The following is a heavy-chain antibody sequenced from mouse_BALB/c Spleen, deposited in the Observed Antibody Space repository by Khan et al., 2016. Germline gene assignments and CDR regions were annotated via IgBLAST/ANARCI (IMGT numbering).Heavy chain of an antibody. CDR3: ARGRYPAY. V-gene: IGHV3-2*02. CDR1: GYSITSDYA. D-gene: IGHD2-14*01. CDR2: ISYSGST. Sequence: EVQLQESGPGLVKPSQSLSLTCTVTGYSITSDYAWNWIRQFPGNKLEWMGYISYSGSTSYNPSLKSRISITRDTSKNQFFLQLNSVTTEDTATYYWARGRYPAYWGQGTLVTVSA. J-gene: IGHJ3*01.